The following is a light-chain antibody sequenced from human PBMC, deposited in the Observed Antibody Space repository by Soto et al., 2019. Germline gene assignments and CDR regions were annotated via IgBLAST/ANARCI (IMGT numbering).Light chain of an antibody. J-gene: IGKJ5*01. V-gene: IGKV1-12*01. CDR3: QQANSFPIT. Sequence: DIQMTQSPSNLSASVGDRVTITCRASQSISSWLAWYQQKPGKAPKLLIYAASVLESGVPSRFSGSGSGTDFTLTISSVQPEDFATYRCQQANSFPITFGQGTRLEIK. CDR1: QSISSW. CDR2: AAS.